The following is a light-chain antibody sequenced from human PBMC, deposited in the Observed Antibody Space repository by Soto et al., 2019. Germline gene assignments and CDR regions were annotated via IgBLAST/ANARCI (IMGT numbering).Light chain of an antibody. J-gene: IGLJ1*01. CDR3: AAWDVTLNGLYV. CDR1: SSNIGSHF. Sequence: QSVLTQPPSASGTPGQRVTIYCSGSSSNIGSHFVNWYQQLPGTAPKLLMYNNDQRPSGVPDRFSGSKSGTSASLAISGLQSEDEADYYCAAWDVTLNGLYVFGTGTKVTVL. CDR2: NND. V-gene: IGLV1-44*01.